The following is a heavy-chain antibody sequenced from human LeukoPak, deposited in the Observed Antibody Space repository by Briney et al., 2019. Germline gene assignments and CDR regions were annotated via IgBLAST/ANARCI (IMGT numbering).Heavy chain of an antibody. Sequence: ASVKVSCKASGYTFTGHYIHWVRQAPGQGLEWMGWIKPDSGATNYAQKFQGRVTMTRDTSISTAHMELNRLTSDDTAVYYCARPEYRYGYILDYWGQGTLVTVSP. CDR1: GYTFTGHY. CDR2: IKPDSGAT. V-gene: IGHV1-2*02. CDR3: ARPEYRYGYILDY. J-gene: IGHJ4*02. D-gene: IGHD5-18*01.